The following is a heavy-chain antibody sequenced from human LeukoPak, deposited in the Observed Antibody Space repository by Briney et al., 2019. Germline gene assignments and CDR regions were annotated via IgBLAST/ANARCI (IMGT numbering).Heavy chain of an antibody. Sequence: SETLSLTCTVSGGSVSSGDYSWSWIRLTPGKGLEWIGYVHYSGSTDYNPSLKSRVTISVDTSKNQFSLKLTSVTAADTAVYHCAREDSSGYYRHYFDFWGQGTLVTAST. CDR2: VHYSGST. V-gene: IGHV4-61*08. J-gene: IGHJ4*02. CDR3: AREDSSGYYRHYFDF. CDR1: GGSVSSGDYS. D-gene: IGHD3-22*01.